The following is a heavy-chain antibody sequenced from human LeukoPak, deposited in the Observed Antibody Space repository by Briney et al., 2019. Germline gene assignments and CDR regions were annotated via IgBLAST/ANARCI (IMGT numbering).Heavy chain of an antibody. CDR1: GFSFSTYW. J-gene: IGHJ4*02. CDR2: IDQGGSVR. D-gene: IGHD6-13*01. Sequence: PGGSLRLSRAASGFSFSTYWMSWVRQTPEKGLGFVANIDQGGSVRNYMDSLKGRCTISRDNAKKSLYLEINSLRADDTAVYYCARDPESSSFDLWGRGALVTVSS. V-gene: IGHV3-7*01. CDR3: ARDPESSSFDL.